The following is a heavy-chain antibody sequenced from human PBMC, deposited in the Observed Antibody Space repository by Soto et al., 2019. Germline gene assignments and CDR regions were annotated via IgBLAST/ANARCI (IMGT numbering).Heavy chain of an antibody. CDR2: ISWNSGSI. CDR1: GFTFDDYA. J-gene: IGHJ4*02. Sequence: GGSLRLSCAASGFTFDDYAMHWVRQAPGKGLEWVSGISWNSGSIGYADSVKGRFTISRDNAKNSLYLQMNSLRAEDTALYYCAKGKLGSPGGFDYWGQGTLVTVSS. CDR3: AKGKLGSPGGFDY. V-gene: IGHV3-9*01. D-gene: IGHD7-27*01.